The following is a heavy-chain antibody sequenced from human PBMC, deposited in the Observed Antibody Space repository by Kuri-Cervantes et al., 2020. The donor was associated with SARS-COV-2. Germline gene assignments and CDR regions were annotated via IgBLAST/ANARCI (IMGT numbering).Heavy chain of an antibody. CDR1: GFTFSSYW. D-gene: IGHD4-17*01. Sequence: GESLKISCAASGFTFSSYWMSWVRQAPGKGLEWVANIKQDGSEKYYVDSVKGRFTISRDNAKNSLYLQMNSLRAEDTAVYYCARHGPRVTTPFYYYGMDVWGQGTTVTVSS. CDR3: ARHGPRVTTPFYYYGMDV. CDR2: IKQDGSEK. V-gene: IGHV3-7*01. J-gene: IGHJ6*02.